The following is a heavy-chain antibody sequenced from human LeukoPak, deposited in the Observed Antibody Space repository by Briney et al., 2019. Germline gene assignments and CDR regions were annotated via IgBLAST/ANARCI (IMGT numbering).Heavy chain of an antibody. CDR1: GGSISSYY. CDR2: IYYSGST. J-gene: IGHJ4*02. D-gene: IGHD2-2*01. CDR3: ARSYCSSTSCYPYFDY. V-gene: IGHV4-59*01. Sequence: PSETLSLTCTVSGGSISSYYWSWIRQPPGKGLEWIGYIYYSGSTNYNPSFKSRVTISVDTSKNQFSLKLSSVTAADTAVYYCARSYCSSTSCYPYFDYWGQGTLVTVSS.